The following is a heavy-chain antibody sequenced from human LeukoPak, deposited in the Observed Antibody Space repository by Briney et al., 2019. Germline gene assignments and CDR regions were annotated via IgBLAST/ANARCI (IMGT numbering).Heavy chain of an antibody. J-gene: IGHJ4*02. CDR3: ATVFEY. V-gene: IGHV3-7*01. Sequence: GGSLRLSCADSGFTFSSYCMSWVRQAPGKGLEWVANIKQDGSEKYYVDSVKGRFTISRDNAKNSLYLQMNSLRAEDTAVYYCATVFEYWGQGTLVTVSS. CDR2: IKQDGSEK. CDR1: GFTFSSYC.